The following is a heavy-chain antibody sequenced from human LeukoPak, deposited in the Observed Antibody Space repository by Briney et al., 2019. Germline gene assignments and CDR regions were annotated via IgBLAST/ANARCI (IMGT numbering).Heavy chain of an antibody. CDR1: GFTFSSYA. V-gene: IGHV3-23*01. CDR3: AKAFREYGSSTYSSFDI. J-gene: IGHJ3*02. CDR2: ITGTT. Sequence: GGSLRLSCAASGFTFSSYAMSWVRQAPGKGLQWVSTITGTTHYADSVRGRFTISRDNSKNILYLQMNSLSTEDTAIYYCAKAFREYGSSTYSSFDIWGQGTMVIVSS. D-gene: IGHD6-13*01.